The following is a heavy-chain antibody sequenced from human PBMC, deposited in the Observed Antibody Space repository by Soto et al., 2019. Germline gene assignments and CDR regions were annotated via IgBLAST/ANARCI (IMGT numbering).Heavy chain of an antibody. J-gene: IGHJ3*01. Sequence: QVQLVQSGAEVKKPGASVKVSCKASGYTFTSYGISWVRQAPGQGLEWMGWISAYNGNTHYAQKLQGRVTMTTDTSTSTAYMELRSLRSDDTAVYSCARSIIGYCSGGSCYAYFDLWGQGTMVTVSS. V-gene: IGHV1-18*01. CDR3: ARSIIGYCSGGSCYAYFDL. D-gene: IGHD2-15*01. CDR2: ISAYNGNT. CDR1: GYTFTSYG.